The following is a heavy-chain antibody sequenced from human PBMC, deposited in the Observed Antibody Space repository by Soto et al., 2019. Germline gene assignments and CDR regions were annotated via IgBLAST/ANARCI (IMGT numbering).Heavy chain of an antibody. J-gene: IGHJ4*02. D-gene: IGHD5-12*01. Sequence: QLHMQESGPGPVKPSQTLSLTCTVSGDSISSSGYYWAWIRQPPGKGLECVGNIVYSGSTYYNPSLKSRVAFSVDTSKNQFSLKVTSVTAADTAVYYCARRVAVSGFEDYFAQWGQGTLVTVSS. CDR2: IVYSGST. V-gene: IGHV4-39*01. CDR3: ARRVAVSGFEDYFAQ. CDR1: GDSISSSGYY.